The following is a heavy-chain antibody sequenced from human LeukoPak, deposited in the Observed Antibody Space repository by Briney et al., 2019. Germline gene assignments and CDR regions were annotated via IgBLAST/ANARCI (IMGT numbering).Heavy chain of an antibody. Sequence: GASVKVSCKASGYTFTSYGISWVRQAPGQGLEWMGWISAYNGNTNYAQKLQGRVTMTTDTSTSTAYMELRSLRSDDTAVYYCARGERGYSYGSAFWFDPWGQGTLVTVSS. CDR2: ISAYNGNT. CDR3: ARGERGYSYGSAFWFDP. CDR1: GYTFTSYG. J-gene: IGHJ5*02. D-gene: IGHD5-18*01. V-gene: IGHV1-18*01.